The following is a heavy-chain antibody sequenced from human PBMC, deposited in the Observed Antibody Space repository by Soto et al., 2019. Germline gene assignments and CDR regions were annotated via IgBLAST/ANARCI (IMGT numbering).Heavy chain of an antibody. CDR1: GFTFSSYA. CDR3: AREFYYDSSGPMVY. CDR2: ISYDGSNK. J-gene: IGHJ4*02. Sequence: GGSLRLSCAASGFTFSSYAMHWVRQAPGKGLEWVAVISYDGSNKYYADSVKGRFTISRDNSKNTLYLQMNSLRAEDTAVYYCAREFYYDSSGPMVYWGQGTLVTVSS. V-gene: IGHV3-30-3*01. D-gene: IGHD3-22*01.